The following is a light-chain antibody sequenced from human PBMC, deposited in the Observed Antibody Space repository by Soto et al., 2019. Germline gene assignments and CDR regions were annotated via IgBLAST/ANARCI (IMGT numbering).Light chain of an antibody. CDR1: QSVSSF. Sequence: IVLTQSPATLSLSPWERATLSCRASQSVSSFLAWYQQKPGQGPRLLIYDASNRATGIPARFSGSGSGTDFTLTINSLEPEDFAVYYCQHRSKWPPTFGQGTRLEIK. V-gene: IGKV3-11*01. CDR2: DAS. J-gene: IGKJ5*01. CDR3: QHRSKWPPT.